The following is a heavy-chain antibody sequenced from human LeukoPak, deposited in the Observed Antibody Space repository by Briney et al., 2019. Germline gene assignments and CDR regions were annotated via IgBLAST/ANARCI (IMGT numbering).Heavy chain of an antibody. V-gene: IGHV3-23*01. J-gene: IGHJ4*02. CDR1: GITLSNYG. Sequence: GGSLRLSCAVSGITLSNYGMSWVRQAPGKGLEWVSGISGSGGTTNYADSVKGRFTISRDNPKNTLYLQMNSLRAEDTAVYFCAKRGVVIRVILVGFHKEAYYFDSWGQGALVTVSS. D-gene: IGHD3-22*01. CDR2: ISGSGGTT. CDR3: AKRGVVIRVILVGFHKEAYYFDS.